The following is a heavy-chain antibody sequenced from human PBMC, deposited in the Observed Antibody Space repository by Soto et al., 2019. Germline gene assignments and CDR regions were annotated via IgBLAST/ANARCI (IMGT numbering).Heavy chain of an antibody. CDR1: GFTFISYG. V-gene: IGHV3-30*18. J-gene: IGHJ6*02. CDR2: ILYDGSNK. CDR3: VKERLSTTGDGMDV. Sequence: QVQLVESGGGVVQPGKSLRLSCAASGFTFISYGMHWVRQAPGKGLEWVAVILYDGSNKYYADSVKGRFTISRDNSKNTLYLQMNSLRAEDTAVYYCVKERLSTTGDGMDVWGQGTTVTVSS. D-gene: IGHD3-9*01.